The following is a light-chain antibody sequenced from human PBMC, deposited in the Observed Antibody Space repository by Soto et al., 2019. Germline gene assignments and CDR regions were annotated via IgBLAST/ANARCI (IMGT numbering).Light chain of an antibody. V-gene: IGKV3-15*01. CDR2: SAS. Sequence: ETVMTQSPATLSVSPGERATVSCRASQNIGNNLAWYQQRPGQAPRLVIHSASTRATGIPVRFSGSGSGTEFTLTISSLQSEDFAVYYCQQRSSWPPEFTFGQGTRVEIK. CDR3: QQRSSWPPEFT. J-gene: IGKJ2*01. CDR1: QNIGNN.